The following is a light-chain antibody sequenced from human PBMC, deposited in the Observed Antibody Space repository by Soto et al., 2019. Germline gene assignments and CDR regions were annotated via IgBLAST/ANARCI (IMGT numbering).Light chain of an antibody. CDR2: FGS. Sequence: DIVMTQSPLSLPVTPGEPASISCSSSQSHLQSNGYNYLDWYLQKPGQSPQLLIYFGSYRASGVPDRFSGSGSGTDFTLKIRRVEAEDVGVYYCMQSQQSPPTFGQGTKVEI. J-gene: IGKJ1*01. V-gene: IGKV2-28*01. CDR1: QSHLQSNGYNY. CDR3: MQSQQSPPT.